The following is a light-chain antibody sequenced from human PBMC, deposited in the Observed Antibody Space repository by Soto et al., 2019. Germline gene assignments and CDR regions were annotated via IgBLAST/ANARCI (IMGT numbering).Light chain of an antibody. J-gene: IGLJ1*01. Sequence: ALTQPPSAAGSPGQSVTISCTGTSNDVGIYNSVSWYQQHPGKAPKLMIYEVTKRPSGVPDRFSGSKSGNTASLTVSGLQAEDEADYYCSSYAGSNPYVFGTGTKVTVL. CDR3: SSYAGSNPYV. CDR1: SNDVGIYNS. CDR2: EVT. V-gene: IGLV2-8*01.